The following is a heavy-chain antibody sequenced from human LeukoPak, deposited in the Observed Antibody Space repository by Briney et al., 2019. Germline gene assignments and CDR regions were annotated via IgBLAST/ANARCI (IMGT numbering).Heavy chain of an antibody. D-gene: IGHD6-25*01. J-gene: IGHJ4*02. Sequence: SETLSLTCTVSGGSISSGGYYWSWIRQHPGKGLEWIGYIYYSGSTYYNPSLKSRVTISVDTSKNQFSLKLSSVTAADTAVYYCARDNRLLSNYFDYWGQGTLVTVTS. CDR3: ARDNRLLSNYFDY. CDR1: GGSISSGGYY. V-gene: IGHV4-31*03. CDR2: IYYSGST.